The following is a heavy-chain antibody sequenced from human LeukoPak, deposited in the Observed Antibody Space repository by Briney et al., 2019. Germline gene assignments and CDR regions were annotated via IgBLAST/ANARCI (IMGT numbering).Heavy chain of an antibody. J-gene: IGHJ5*02. Sequence: SQTLSLSCTVSGGAISSSSYYWGWIRQPPGKGLEWGGSIYYSGRTYYTPSIKSRVTISVDTSKSQFSLKLSSVTAADTAVYYCATEMGAQTYYDFGSGYQRQYNRFDPWGEGTLVTVSS. CDR2: IYYSGRT. V-gene: IGHV4-39*07. CDR3: ATEMGAQTYYDFGSGYQRQYNRFDP. CDR1: GGAISSSSYY. D-gene: IGHD3-3*01.